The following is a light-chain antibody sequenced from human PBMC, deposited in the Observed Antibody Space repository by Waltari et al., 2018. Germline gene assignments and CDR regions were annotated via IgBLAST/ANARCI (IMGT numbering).Light chain of an antibody. CDR1: RSNIGDFS. CDR2: SDY. J-gene: IGLJ2*01. Sequence: QPVLTQPPSVSGTHGQRVTISCSGSRSNIGDFSVNWYQHLPGSAPRLLIYSDYQRPSGVPDRFSGSKSGTSASLVVSGLQSDDEADYYCAAWDDSLSGVVFGGGTKLTVL. V-gene: IGLV1-44*01. CDR3: AAWDDSLSGVV.